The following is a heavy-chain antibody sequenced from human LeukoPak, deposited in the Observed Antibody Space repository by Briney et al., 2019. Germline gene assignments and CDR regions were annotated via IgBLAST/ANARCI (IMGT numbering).Heavy chain of an antibody. V-gene: IGHV4-59*02. CDR3: SRELFPINWCEP. CDR2: IFHTGIT. J-gene: IGHJ5*02. Sequence: SDPLSLPCTVSGDSVTIYYGHWIRQAPGKGLEWIGFIFHTGITNYNPSLKSPVTHSVNQSQNQFFLKMTSVTTADPAGILCSRELFPINWCEPWGQGTLVSVSS. D-gene: IGHD2-2*02. CDR1: GDSVTIYY.